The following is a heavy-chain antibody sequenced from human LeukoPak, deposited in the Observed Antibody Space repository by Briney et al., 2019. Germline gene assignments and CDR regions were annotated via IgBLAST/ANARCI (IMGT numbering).Heavy chain of an antibody. J-gene: IGHJ6*02. D-gene: IGHD6-25*01. CDR3: ARDERHSLDV. V-gene: IGHV1-8*01. CDR1: GYTFTNHD. CDR2: MNPKSGNT. Sequence: ASVKVSCKASGYTFTNHDINWVRQASGQGLEWMGWMNPKSGNTGYLQKFQGRVTMTRDTSMSTAFMELNSLTSEDTAVYYCARDERHSLDVWGQGTTVTVSS.